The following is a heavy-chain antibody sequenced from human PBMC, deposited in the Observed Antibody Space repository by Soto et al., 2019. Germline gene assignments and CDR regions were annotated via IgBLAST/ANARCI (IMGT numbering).Heavy chain of an antibody. D-gene: IGHD3-16*02. Sequence: SYAISWVRQAPGQGLEWMGGIIPIFGTANYAQKFQGRVTITADESTSTAYMELSSLRSEDTAVYYCARGSNMITFGGVIGLAFDIWGQGTMVTVSS. CDR3: ARGSNMITFGGVIGLAFDI. J-gene: IGHJ3*02. V-gene: IGHV1-69*01. CDR2: IIPIFGTA. CDR1: SYA.